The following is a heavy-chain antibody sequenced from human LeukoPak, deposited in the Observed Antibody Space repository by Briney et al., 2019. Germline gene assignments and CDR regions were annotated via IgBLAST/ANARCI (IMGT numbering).Heavy chain of an antibody. V-gene: IGHV4-39*07. CDR1: GGSISISRHY. Sequence: SETLPLTCTVSGGSISISRHYWAWIRQPPGKGLDWIGTIHYTGTTYYNPSLRSRVSISVDRSTNQFSLRVSPVTAADTAVYYCARYGNSAVYWGQGTLVTVSS. D-gene: IGHD4-23*01. CDR2: IHYTGTT. CDR3: ARYGNSAVY. J-gene: IGHJ4*02.